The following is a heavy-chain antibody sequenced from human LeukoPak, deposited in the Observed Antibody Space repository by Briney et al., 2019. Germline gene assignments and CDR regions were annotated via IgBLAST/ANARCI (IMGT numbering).Heavy chain of an antibody. J-gene: IGHJ4*02. Sequence: SVKVSCKASGGTFSSYAISWVRQAPGQGLEWMGRIIPIFGTANYAQKFQGRVTITTDESTSTAYMELSSLRSEDTAVYYCVLTYDSSGYHVYWGQGTLVTVSS. D-gene: IGHD3-22*01. CDR1: GGTFSSYA. CDR3: VLTYDSSGYHVY. CDR2: IIPIFGTA. V-gene: IGHV1-69*05.